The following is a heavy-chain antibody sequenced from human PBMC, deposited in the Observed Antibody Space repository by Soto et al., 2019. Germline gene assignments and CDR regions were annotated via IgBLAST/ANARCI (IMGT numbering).Heavy chain of an antibody. J-gene: IGHJ4*02. V-gene: IGHV3-7*01. Sequence: EVQLVESGGGLVQPGGSLRLSCAASGFTFSSYWMSWVRQAPGKGLEWVANIRQGGGEKYYVDSVKGRFTISRDNAKSSLYLQMNSLRAEDTAVYYCARDGGSGSYYNDHDYWCQGTLVTVSS. CDR1: GFTFSSYW. CDR2: IRQGGGEK. D-gene: IGHD3-10*01. CDR3: ARDGGSGSYYNDHDY.